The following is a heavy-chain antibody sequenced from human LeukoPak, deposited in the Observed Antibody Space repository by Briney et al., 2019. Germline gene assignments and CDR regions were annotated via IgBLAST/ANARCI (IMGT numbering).Heavy chain of an antibody. V-gene: IGHV3-64*01. J-gene: IGHJ4*02. CDR2: IGSNGDTT. Sequence: GGSLRLSCAASGFTFSISEMHWVRRAPGKGLESISAIGSNGDTTYYANSVKGRFTISRDNSKNTLYPQMGSLRAEDMAVYYCARRTAGTTGVFDYWGQGTLVTVSS. CDR1: GFTFSISE. D-gene: IGHD1-1*01. CDR3: ARRTAGTTGVFDY.